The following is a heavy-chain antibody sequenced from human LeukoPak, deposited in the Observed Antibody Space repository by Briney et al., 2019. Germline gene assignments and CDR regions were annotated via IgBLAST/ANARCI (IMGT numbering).Heavy chain of an antibody. Sequence: GGSLRLSCAASGLTFSSYSMNWVRQAPGKGLEWVSYITTGGTTIYYADSVKGRFTISRDNAKNSLYLQMNSLRAEDTAVYYCARGYSSSDLDYWGQGTLVTVSS. CDR3: ARGYSSSDLDY. V-gene: IGHV3-48*01. J-gene: IGHJ4*02. D-gene: IGHD6-6*01. CDR1: GLTFSSYS. CDR2: ITTGGTTI.